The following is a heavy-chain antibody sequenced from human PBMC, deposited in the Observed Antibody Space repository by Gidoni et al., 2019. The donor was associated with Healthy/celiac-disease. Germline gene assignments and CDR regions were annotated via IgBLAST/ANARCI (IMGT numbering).Heavy chain of an antibody. CDR2: IWHDGSNK. CDR3: ARDSSYQKGNWFDP. V-gene: IGHV3-33*01. J-gene: IGHJ5*02. Sequence: QVQLVDSGGGVVQPGRSLRLSCASSGLTFSLYGMHWVRQAPGKGLEWMAMIWHDGSNKNYADSVKGRFTISRDNSENTLYLQMNGLGAEDTARYYCARDSSYQKGNWFDPWGQGTLVTVSS. CDR1: GLTFSLYG.